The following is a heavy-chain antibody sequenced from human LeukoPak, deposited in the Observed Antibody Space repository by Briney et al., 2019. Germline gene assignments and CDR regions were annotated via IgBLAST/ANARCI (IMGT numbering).Heavy chain of an antibody. V-gene: IGHV3-23*01. CDR3: AKLSGTYGTSSRVLDS. J-gene: IGHJ4*02. Sequence: GGSLRLSCAASGFTFTTHAIIWVRQIPGKGLEWVSAVSGSGGDTYYAGSVKGRFTISRDNSQETVYLQMNSLRAEDSALYYCAKLSGTYGTSSRVLDSWGQGTLVSVSS. D-gene: IGHD1-1*01. CDR2: VSGSGGDT. CDR1: GFTFTTHA.